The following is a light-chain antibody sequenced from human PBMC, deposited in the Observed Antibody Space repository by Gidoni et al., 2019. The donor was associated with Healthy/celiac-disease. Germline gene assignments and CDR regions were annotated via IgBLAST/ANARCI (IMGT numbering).Light chain of an antibody. Sequence: DIVMTQSPDSLAVSLGERATINCKSSQSVLYSSNNKNYVAWYQQKPGQPPKLLIYWASTRESGVPDRFSGSGSGTHFILTISRLQPEDVAVYYCQQYYSTPPTFGQGTKVQIK. CDR3: QQYYSTPPT. CDR1: QSVLYSSNNKNY. CDR2: WAS. V-gene: IGKV4-1*01. J-gene: IGKJ1*01.